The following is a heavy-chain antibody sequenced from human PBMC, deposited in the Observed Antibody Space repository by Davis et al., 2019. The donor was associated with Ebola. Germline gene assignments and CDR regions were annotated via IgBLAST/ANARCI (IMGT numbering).Heavy chain of an antibody. V-gene: IGHV3-9*01. D-gene: IGHD1-7*01. CDR1: GFTFDDYA. Sequence: PGGSLRLSCAASGFTFDDYAMHWVRQAPGKGLEWVSGISWNSGSIGYADSVKGRFTISRDNSKNTLYLQMNSLRAEDTAVYYCVKGNSNYYLEYWGQGTLVTVSS. CDR2: ISWNSGSI. J-gene: IGHJ4*02. CDR3: VKGNSNYYLEY.